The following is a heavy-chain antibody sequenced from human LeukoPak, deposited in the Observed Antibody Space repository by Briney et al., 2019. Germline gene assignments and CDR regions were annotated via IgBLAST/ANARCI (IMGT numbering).Heavy chain of an antibody. J-gene: IGHJ4*02. CDR2: INSDGSST. V-gene: IGHV3-74*01. CDR1: GFTFSSYW. Sequence: GGSLRLSCAASGFTFSSYWMHWVRQAPGKGLVWVSRINSDGSSTSYADSVKGRFTISRDNAKNSLYLQMNSLRAEDTALYYCAKDTEAHYYDSSGYLDYWGQGTLVTVSS. D-gene: IGHD3-22*01. CDR3: AKDTEAHYYDSSGYLDY.